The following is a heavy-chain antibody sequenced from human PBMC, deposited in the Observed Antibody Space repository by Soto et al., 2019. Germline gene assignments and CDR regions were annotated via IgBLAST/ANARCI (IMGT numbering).Heavy chain of an antibody. Sequence: GGSLRLSCAASGFTFSSYEMNWVRQAPGKGLEWVSYISSSGSTIYYADSVKGRFTISRDNAKNSLYLQMNSLRAEDTAVYYCARDAAEGDAFDIWCQGTMVTVSS. CDR3: ARDAAEGDAFDI. V-gene: IGHV3-48*03. CDR1: GFTFSSYE. CDR2: ISSSGSTI. J-gene: IGHJ3*02. D-gene: IGHD6-13*01.